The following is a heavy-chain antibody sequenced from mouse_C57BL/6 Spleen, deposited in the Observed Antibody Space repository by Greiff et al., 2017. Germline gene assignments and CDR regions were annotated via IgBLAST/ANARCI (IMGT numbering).Heavy chain of an antibody. CDR2: IYPRDGST. Sequence: VQLQQSGPELVKPGASVKLSCKASGYTFTSYDINWVKQRPGQGLEWIGWIYPRDGSTQYNEKFKGKATLTVATSSSTAYMELHSLTSEDSAVYFCARRLRFYYAMDYWGQGTSVTVAS. CDR1: GYTFTSYD. V-gene: IGHV1-85*01. CDR3: ARRLRFYYAMDY. D-gene: IGHD1-1*01. J-gene: IGHJ4*01.